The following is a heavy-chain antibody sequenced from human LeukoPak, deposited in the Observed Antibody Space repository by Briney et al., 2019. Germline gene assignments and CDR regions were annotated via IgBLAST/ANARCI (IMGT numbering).Heavy chain of an antibody. J-gene: IGHJ6*03. Sequence: ASVKVSCKASGGTFSSYAISWVRQAPGQGLEWMGRIIPIFGTANYAQKFQGRVTITTDESASTAYMELSSLRSEDTAVYYCASELSVQPYYYYYMDVWGKGTTVTVSS. CDR1: GGTFSSYA. D-gene: IGHD5-18*01. V-gene: IGHV1-69*05. CDR3: ASELSVQPYYYYYMDV. CDR2: IIPIFGTA.